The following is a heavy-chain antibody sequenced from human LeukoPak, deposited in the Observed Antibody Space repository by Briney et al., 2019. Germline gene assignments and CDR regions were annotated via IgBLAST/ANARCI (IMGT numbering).Heavy chain of an antibody. CDR3: ARDRLGAEYDY. CDR1: GFTFTTYW. Sequence: GGSLRLSCAASGFTFTTYWMSWVRQAPGKGLEWVANIKQDGTEKYYVDSVKGRFTISRDNAKKSLYLEMNSLRAEDTAVYYCARDRLGAEYDYWGQGTLVTVSS. D-gene: IGHD3-16*01. CDR2: IKQDGTEK. V-gene: IGHV3-7*01. J-gene: IGHJ4*02.